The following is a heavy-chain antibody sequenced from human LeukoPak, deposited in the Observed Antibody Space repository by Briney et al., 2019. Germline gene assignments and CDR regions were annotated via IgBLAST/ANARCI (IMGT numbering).Heavy chain of an antibody. CDR3: ASRRSGWVNAFDI. CDR1: GFTFSSYE. CDR2: ISSSGSTI. V-gene: IGHV3-48*03. J-gene: IGHJ3*02. Sequence: GGSLRLSCAASGFTFSSYEMNWVRQAPGKGLEWVSYISSSGSTIYYADSVKGRFTISRDNAKNSLYLQMNSLRAGDTAVYYCASRRSGWVNAFDIWGQGTMVTVSS. D-gene: IGHD3-22*01.